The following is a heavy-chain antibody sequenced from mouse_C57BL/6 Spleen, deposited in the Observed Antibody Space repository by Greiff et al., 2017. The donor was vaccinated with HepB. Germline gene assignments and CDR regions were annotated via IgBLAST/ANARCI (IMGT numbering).Heavy chain of an antibody. CDR2: IYPGDGDT. CDR1: GYAFSSYW. CDR3: ARHDYDVYYAMDY. D-gene: IGHD2-4*01. Sequence: VKVVESGAELVKPGASVKISCKASGYAFSSYWMNWVKQRPGKGLEWIGQIYPGDGDTNYNGKFKGKATLTADKSSSTAYMQLSSLTSEDSAVYFCARHDYDVYYAMDYWGQGTSVTVSS. V-gene: IGHV1-80*01. J-gene: IGHJ4*01.